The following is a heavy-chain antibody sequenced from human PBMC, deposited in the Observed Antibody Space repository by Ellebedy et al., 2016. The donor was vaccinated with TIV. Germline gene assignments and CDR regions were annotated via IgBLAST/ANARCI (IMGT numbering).Heavy chain of an antibody. Sequence: GESLKISCAASGFTFGDYYMTWIRQAPGKGLEWISYISIDGGAIYYADSVKGRFTISRDNAAHSLYLQMNSLRAEDTAVYYCARDWHDSSGYYYYFDSWGQGTLVTVSS. V-gene: IGHV3-11*04. CDR2: ISIDGGAI. J-gene: IGHJ4*02. D-gene: IGHD3-22*01. CDR1: GFTFGDYY. CDR3: ARDWHDSSGYYYYFDS.